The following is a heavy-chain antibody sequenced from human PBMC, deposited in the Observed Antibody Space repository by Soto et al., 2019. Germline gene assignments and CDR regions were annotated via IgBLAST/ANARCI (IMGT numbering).Heavy chain of an antibody. CDR2: INAGNGHT. V-gene: IGHV1-3*01. J-gene: IGHJ4*02. CDR3: ARDPYSSGWYAYFDY. D-gene: IGHD6-19*01. CDR1: GYTFTSYA. Sequence: QVQLVQSGAEVKKPGASVTVYCKASGYTFTSYAMHCVRQAPGQSLEWMGWINAGNGHTKYSQKFQGRVTITRDTSASTADMELSSLRSEDTAVYYGARDPYSSGWYAYFDYWGQGPLVTLSS.